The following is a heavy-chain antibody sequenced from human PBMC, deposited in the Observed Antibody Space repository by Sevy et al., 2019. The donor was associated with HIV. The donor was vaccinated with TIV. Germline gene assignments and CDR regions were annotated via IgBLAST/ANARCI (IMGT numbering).Heavy chain of an antibody. CDR2: ISYDGSNK. V-gene: IGHV3-30-3*01. Sequence: GGSLRLSCAASGFTFSSYAMHWVRQAPGKGLEWVAVISYDGSNKYYADSVKGRFTISRDNSKNTLYLQMNSLRAEDTAVYYCASALAVAGNYGMDVWGQGTTVTVSS. J-gene: IGHJ6*02. CDR3: ASALAVAGNYGMDV. CDR1: GFTFSSYA. D-gene: IGHD6-19*01.